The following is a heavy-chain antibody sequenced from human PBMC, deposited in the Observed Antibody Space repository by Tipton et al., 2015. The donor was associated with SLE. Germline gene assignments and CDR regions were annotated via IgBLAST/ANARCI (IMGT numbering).Heavy chain of an antibody. CDR1: GFTFSSYR. Sequence: GSLRLSCAASGFTFSSYRMNWVRQAPGKGLEWVSSISSSSSYIYYADSVKGRFTISRDNAKNSLYLQMNSLRAEDTAAYYCAREIVIAAAGPFDSWGQGTLVTVSS. CDR2: ISSSSSYI. V-gene: IGHV3-21*01. J-gene: IGHJ4*02. CDR3: AREIVIAAAGPFDS. D-gene: IGHD6-13*01.